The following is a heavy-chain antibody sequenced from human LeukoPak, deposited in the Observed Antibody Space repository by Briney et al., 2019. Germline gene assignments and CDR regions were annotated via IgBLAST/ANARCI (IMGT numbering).Heavy chain of an antibody. CDR2: IHYSGST. V-gene: IGHV4-39*07. CDR1: GGSIRSDIYY. D-gene: IGHD6-19*01. CDR3: ARDPLIYPSLGIEVAGTSFDH. Sequence: SETLSLTCTVSGGSIRSDIYYWGWIRQPPGKGLEWIGSIHYSGSTYYSPSLKSRVTMSVDTSKNQFSLKLTSVTAADTAVYYCARDPLIYPSLGIEVAGTSFDHWGQGTLVTVSS. J-gene: IGHJ4*02.